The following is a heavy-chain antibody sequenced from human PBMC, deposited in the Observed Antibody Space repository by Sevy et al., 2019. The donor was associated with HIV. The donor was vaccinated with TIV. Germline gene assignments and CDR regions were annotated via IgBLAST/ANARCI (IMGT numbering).Heavy chain of an antibody. V-gene: IGHV5-51*01. CDR2: IYPDDSDT. Sequence: GESLKISCKGSGYSFTSHWIGWVRHMPGKGLEGMGTIYPDDSDTRYSPSFQGQVTFSADKSISTAYLQWSSLKASDTAMYYCATSRSGYFDSSGYYIYWGQGTLVTVSS. CDR1: GYSFTSHW. CDR3: ATSRSGYFDSSGYYIY. D-gene: IGHD3-22*01. J-gene: IGHJ4*02.